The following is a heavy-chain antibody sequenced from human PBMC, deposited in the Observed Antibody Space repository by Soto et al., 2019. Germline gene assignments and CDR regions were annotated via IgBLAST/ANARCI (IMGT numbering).Heavy chain of an antibody. J-gene: IGHJ5*02. CDR3: VRGGYSSSWERLDP. D-gene: IGHD4-4*01. V-gene: IGHV3-30-3*01. CDR2: ISHDGDPK. CDR1: GSTFPNLP. Sequence: SLTLSCTASGSTFPNLPMHWVRPPPDEGLGWVAVISHDGDPKNSADSVKGRLTISRDNSRHTLYLQMNRQRMEEPAMTYCVRGGYSSSWERLDPWGQGTLVTV.